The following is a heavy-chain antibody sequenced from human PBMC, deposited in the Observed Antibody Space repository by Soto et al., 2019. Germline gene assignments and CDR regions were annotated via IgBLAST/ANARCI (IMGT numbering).Heavy chain of an antibody. CDR3: AKEPSRGSHADY. D-gene: IGHD3-16*01. J-gene: IGHJ4*02. CDR2: ISGSGDRT. CDR1: GFTFSSYA. Sequence: EVQLLESGGGLVQPGGSLRLSCSSSGFTFSSYAMSWVRQAPEKGLEWVSAISGSGDRTYYADSVKGRFTISRDNSKNTLYLQVNSLRAEDTALYYCAKEPSRGSHADYWGQGTLVTVSS. V-gene: IGHV3-23*01.